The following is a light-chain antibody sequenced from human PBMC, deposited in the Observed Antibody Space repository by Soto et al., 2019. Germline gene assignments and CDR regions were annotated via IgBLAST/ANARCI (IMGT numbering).Light chain of an antibody. CDR1: SSNIGAGYD. J-gene: IGLJ1*01. CDR3: QSYDSSLSGYV. V-gene: IGLV1-40*01. CDR2: GNS. Sequence: QSVLTQPPSVSGAPGQRVTISCTGSSSNIGAGYDVHWYQQLPGTAPKLLIYGNSNRPSGVPDRFSGSKSGTSASLAITGLQAEDEADYYCQSYDSSLSGYVFETGTKAPS.